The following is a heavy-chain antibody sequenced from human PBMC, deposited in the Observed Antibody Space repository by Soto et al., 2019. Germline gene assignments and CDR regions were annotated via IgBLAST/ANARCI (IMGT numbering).Heavy chain of an antibody. J-gene: IGHJ4*02. Sequence: QVQLQESGPGLVKPSETLSLTCTVSGGSISSYYWSWIRQPPGKGLEWIGYIYYSGSTNYNPSLRSGXTISVDTSKNQFSLKLSSVTAADPAVYYCARHVQWLVTFDYWGQGTLVTVSS. V-gene: IGHV4-59*08. CDR3: ARHVQWLVTFDY. CDR2: IYYSGST. D-gene: IGHD6-19*01. CDR1: GGSISSYY.